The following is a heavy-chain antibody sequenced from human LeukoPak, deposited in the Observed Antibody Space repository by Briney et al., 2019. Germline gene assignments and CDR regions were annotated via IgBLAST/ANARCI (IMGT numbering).Heavy chain of an antibody. Sequence: SETLSLTCTVSGGSISTYYWNWIRQPPGKGLGWIGYIYYIGNTNYNPSLKSRVTISVDTSKNQFSLKLSSVTAADTAVYYCARPRTTASHDVFDIWGQGTMVTVSS. CDR3: ARPRTTASHDVFDI. CDR2: IYYIGNT. J-gene: IGHJ3*02. CDR1: GGSISTYY. D-gene: IGHD4-17*01. V-gene: IGHV4-59*08.